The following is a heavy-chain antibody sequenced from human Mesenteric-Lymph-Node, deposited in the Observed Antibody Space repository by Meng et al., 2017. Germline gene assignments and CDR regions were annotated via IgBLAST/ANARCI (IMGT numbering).Heavy chain of an antibody. Sequence: QVQLVQSGAEVKKPGASVKVSCKASGYTFTGYYIHWVRQAPGQGLEWMGRISLNSGGTNYAQKFQGRVTMTWDTSISAAQMELSSLRSDDTAVYYCAAFYYESSGYFRADYWGQGILVTVSS. D-gene: IGHD3-22*01. J-gene: IGHJ4*02. CDR3: AAFYYESSGYFRADY. CDR1: GYTFTGYY. CDR2: ISLNSGGT. V-gene: IGHV1-2*06.